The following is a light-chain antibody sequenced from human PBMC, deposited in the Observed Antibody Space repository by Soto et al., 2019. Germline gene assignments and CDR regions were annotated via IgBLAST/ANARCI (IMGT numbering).Light chain of an antibody. Sequence: DIQMTQSPSSLSASVGDRVTITCRASQSISSYLNWYQEKPGKVPKLLIYAASSLQTGVPSRFSGSGFGTDFTLTISSLQAEDFATYYCQQSYSILPTFGGGTKVEIK. CDR1: QSISSY. CDR3: QQSYSILPT. J-gene: IGKJ4*01. V-gene: IGKV1-39*01. CDR2: AAS.